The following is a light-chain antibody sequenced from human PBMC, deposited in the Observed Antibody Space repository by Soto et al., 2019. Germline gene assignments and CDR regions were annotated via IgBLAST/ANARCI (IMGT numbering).Light chain of an antibody. CDR2: GAS. CDR1: QNLRSS. Sequence: VMTQSPATLSVSPGERATLSCRASQNLRSSLAWYQQKPRQAPRLLIYGASTRATGIPARFSGSGSGTEFTLTISSLQSEDFAVYFCQQYNIWPQTFGQGTKVDIK. V-gene: IGKV3-15*01. CDR3: QQYNIWPQT. J-gene: IGKJ1*01.